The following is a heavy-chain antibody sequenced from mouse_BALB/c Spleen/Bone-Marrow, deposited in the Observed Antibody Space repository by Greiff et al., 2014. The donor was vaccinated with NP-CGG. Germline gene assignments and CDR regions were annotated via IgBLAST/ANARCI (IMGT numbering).Heavy chain of an antibody. CDR3: ARDSFLITRALDY. CDR1: GFSLTGYG. D-gene: IGHD2-4*01. CDR2: TWGDGST. J-gene: IGHJ4*01. V-gene: IGHV2-6-7*01. Sequence: QVHVKQSGPGLVAPSQSLSITCTVSGFSLTGYGVSWVRQSPGKGLEWLGMTWGDGSTDYNSALKSRLSISKDNSKSQVFLKMNSLQTDDTARYYCARDSFLITRALDYWGQGTSVAVSS.